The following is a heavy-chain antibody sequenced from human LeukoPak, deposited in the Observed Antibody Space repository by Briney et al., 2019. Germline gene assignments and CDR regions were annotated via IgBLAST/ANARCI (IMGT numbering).Heavy chain of an antibody. CDR2: INPNTGGT. CDR1: GYNFTGYY. J-gene: IGHJ4*02. Sequence: ASVKVSCKASGYNFTGYYLHWVRQAPGQGLEWMGWINPNTGGTNYAQKFQGRVTMTRDTSISTAYMELSRLRSDDTAVYYCARAQQDIVVVPAAMLPGDWGQGTLVTVSS. V-gene: IGHV1-2*02. D-gene: IGHD2-2*01. CDR3: ARAQQDIVVVPAAMLPGD.